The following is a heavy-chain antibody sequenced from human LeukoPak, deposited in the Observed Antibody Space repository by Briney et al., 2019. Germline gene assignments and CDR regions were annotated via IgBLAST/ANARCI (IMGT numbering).Heavy chain of an antibody. CDR2: ISSSGDST. V-gene: IGHV3-23*01. CDR1: GFTFSTYA. J-gene: IGHJ4*02. CDR3: AREGSSSTFDY. Sequence: GGSLRLSCAASGFTFSTYAMSWVRQAPGKGLEWVSAISSSGDSTYYADSVKGRFTISRDNSKNTLYVHMNSLRAEDTAVYYCAREGSSSTFDYWGQGTLVTVSS. D-gene: IGHD6-6*01.